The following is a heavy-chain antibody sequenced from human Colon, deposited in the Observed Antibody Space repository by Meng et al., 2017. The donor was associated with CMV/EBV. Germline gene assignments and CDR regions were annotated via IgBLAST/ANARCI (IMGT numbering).Heavy chain of an antibody. CDR2: IVPSFVPP. D-gene: IGHD5-24*01. V-gene: IGHV1-69*01. CDR1: AGSFSNYA. J-gene: IGHJ4*02. CDR3: ARARDRDGLYNFDS. Sequence: SGAEFTRPGSSVTVSCRTSAGSFSNYAVSWVRQAPGQGLGWMGGIVPSFVPPTYAQKFQGRVTVTADESSSTAYMELSSLTSEDTAIYYCARARDRDGLYNFDSWGQGTLVTVSS.